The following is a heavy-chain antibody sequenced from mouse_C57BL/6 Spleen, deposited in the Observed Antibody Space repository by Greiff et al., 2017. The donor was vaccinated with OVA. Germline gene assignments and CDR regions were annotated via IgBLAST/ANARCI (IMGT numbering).Heavy chain of an antibody. D-gene: IGHD1-1*01. CDR3: ARPYYYGSSYFAWFAY. V-gene: IGHV5-17*01. CDR2: ISSGSSTI. Sequence: EVKVVESGGGLVKPGGSLKLSCAASGFTFSDYGMHWVRQAPEKGLEWVAYISSGSSTIYYADTVKGRFTISRDNAKNTLFLQMTSLRSEDTAMYYGARPYYYGSSYFAWFAYWGQGTLVTVSA. CDR1: GFTFSDYG. J-gene: IGHJ3*01.